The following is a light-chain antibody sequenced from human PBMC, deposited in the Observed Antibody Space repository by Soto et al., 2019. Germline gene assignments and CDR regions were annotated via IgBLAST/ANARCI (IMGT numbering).Light chain of an antibody. CDR2: EVT. Sequence: QSALTQPASLSGSPGQSITISCAGTSSDIGGSKYVSWYQQHPGKAPKLIIYEVTYRPSGVSARFSGSKSGNTASLTISGLQAEDEADYYCCSYAGSYTYVFGTGTKLTVL. CDR3: CSYAGSYTYV. CDR1: SSDIGGSKY. V-gene: IGLV2-14*01. J-gene: IGLJ1*01.